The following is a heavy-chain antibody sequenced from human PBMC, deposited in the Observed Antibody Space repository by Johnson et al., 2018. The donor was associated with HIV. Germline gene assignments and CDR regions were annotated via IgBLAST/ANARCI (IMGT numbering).Heavy chain of an antibody. CDR3: ARGVKQQLNVVDAFDI. Sequence: VQLVESGGVVVQPGGSLRLSCAASGFTFDDYAMHWVRQAPGKGLEWVSGISWNSGSIGYADSVKGRFTISRDNAKNTLYLQMNSLRVEDTGVYYCARGVKQQLNVVDAFDIWGQGTKVTVSS. D-gene: IGHD6-13*01. CDR2: ISWNSGSI. J-gene: IGHJ3*02. CDR1: GFTFDDYA. V-gene: IGHV3-9*01.